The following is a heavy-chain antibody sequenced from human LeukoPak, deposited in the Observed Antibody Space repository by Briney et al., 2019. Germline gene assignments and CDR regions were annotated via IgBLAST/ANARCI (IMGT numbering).Heavy chain of an antibody. V-gene: IGHV4-61*02. CDR1: GGSISSGSYY. D-gene: IGHD6-6*01. Sequence: SQTLSLACTVSGGSISSGSYYWSWIRQPAGKGLEWIGRIYTSGSTNYNPSLKSRVTISVDTSKNQFSLKLSSVTAADTAVYYCARERVQSIAARPWRWFDPRGQGTLVTVSS. CDR3: ARERVQSIAARPWRWFDP. CDR2: IYTSGST. J-gene: IGHJ5*02.